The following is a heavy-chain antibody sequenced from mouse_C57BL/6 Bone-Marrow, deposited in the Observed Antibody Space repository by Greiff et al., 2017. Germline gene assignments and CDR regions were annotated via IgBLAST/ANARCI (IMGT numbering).Heavy chain of an antibody. J-gene: IGHJ2*01. D-gene: IGHD1-1*01. CDR3: TRIGIYDNFDY. CDR2: IDPETGGT. V-gene: IGHV1-15*01. Sequence: QVQLQQSGAELVRPGASVTLSCKASGYTFTDYEMHWVKQTPVHGLEWIGAIDPETGGTAYNQKFKGKAILTADKSSSTAYMELRSLTSEASAVYDCTRIGIYDNFDYWGQGTTLTVSS. CDR1: GYTFTDYE.